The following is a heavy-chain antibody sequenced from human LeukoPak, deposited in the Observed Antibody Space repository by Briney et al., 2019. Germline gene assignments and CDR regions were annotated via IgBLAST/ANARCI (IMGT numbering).Heavy chain of an antibody. CDR2: ISYDGSNK. J-gene: IGHJ4*02. CDR3: ARDNYVLDY. Sequence: GGSLRLSCAASGFTFSNYAMHSVRQTPGKGLEWVAVISYDGSNKYYADSVKGRFTISRDNSKNTLYLQMNSLRAEDTAVYYCARDNYVLDYWGQGTLVTVSS. D-gene: IGHD3-10*02. CDR1: GFTFSNYA. V-gene: IGHV3-30*04.